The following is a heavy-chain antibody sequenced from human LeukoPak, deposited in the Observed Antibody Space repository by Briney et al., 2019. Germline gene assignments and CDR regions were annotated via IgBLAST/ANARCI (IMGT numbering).Heavy chain of an antibody. J-gene: IGHJ4*02. CDR2: ITRDGSYA. Sequence: WGSLRLSCAASGFAFSNYWMHWVRQVPGKGLLLVSRITRDGSYANYADSVKGRFTFSRDNARNTLYLQMNSLRAEDTAVYYCARDGDGYNFDFWGQGALVTVSS. CDR1: GFAFSNYW. CDR3: ARDGDGYNFDF. D-gene: IGHD5-24*01. V-gene: IGHV3-74*01.